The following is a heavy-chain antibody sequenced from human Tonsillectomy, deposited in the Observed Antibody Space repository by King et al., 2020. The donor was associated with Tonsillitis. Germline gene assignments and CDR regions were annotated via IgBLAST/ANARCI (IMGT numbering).Heavy chain of an antibody. CDR1: GFTFSGYG. CDR3: AKHITMTTGGDGFDL. J-gene: IGHJ3*01. D-gene: IGHD4-17*01. V-gene: IGHV3-30*18. Sequence: HVQLVESGGGVVQPERSLRLSCAASGFTFSGYGMHWVRQAPGKGLEWVAVILSDANIQHYVDSVKGRFTISRDNSKNTLYLEMNSLRPEDTAVYYCAKHITMTTGGDGFDLWGQGTVVTVSS. CDR2: ILSDANIQ.